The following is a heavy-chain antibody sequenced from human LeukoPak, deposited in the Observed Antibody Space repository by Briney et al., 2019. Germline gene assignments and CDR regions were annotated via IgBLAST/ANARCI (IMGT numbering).Heavy chain of an antibody. Sequence: ESGRSLRLSCAASGFTFSSYGMHWVRQAPGKGLEWVAVISYDGSNKYYADSVKSRFTISRDNSKNTLYLQMNSLRAEDTAVYHCAKDLQWLVPSNYYYYGMDVWGKGTTVTVSS. D-gene: IGHD6-19*01. CDR3: AKDLQWLVPSNYYYYGMDV. CDR1: GFTFSSYG. V-gene: IGHV3-30*18. CDR2: ISYDGSNK. J-gene: IGHJ6*04.